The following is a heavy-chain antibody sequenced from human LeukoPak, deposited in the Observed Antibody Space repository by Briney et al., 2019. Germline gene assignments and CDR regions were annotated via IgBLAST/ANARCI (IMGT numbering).Heavy chain of an antibody. V-gene: IGHV1-69*13. CDR3: AREGLLSRTGFDY. CDR2: IIPIFGTA. J-gene: IGHJ4*02. CDR1: GGTFTSYA. Sequence: SVKVSRKASGGTFTSYAISWVRQAPGQGLEWMGGIIPIFGTANFAQKFQGRVTITADESTSTAYMELSSLRSEDTAVYYCAREGLLSRTGFDYWGQGTLVTVSS. D-gene: IGHD2/OR15-2a*01.